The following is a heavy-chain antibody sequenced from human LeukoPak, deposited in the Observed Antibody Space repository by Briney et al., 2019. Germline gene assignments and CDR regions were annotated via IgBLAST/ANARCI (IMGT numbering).Heavy chain of an antibody. V-gene: IGHV1-2*02. Sequence: ASVKVSCKASGYTFTGYYMHWVRQAPGQGLEWMGWINPNIGGTNYAQKFQGRVTMTRDTSISTAYMELSRLRSDNTAVYYCARGPRVYSSSWSSPYNWFDPWGQGTLVTVSS. CDR3: ARGPRVYSSSWSSPYNWFDP. J-gene: IGHJ5*02. D-gene: IGHD6-13*01. CDR1: GYTFTGYY. CDR2: INPNIGGT.